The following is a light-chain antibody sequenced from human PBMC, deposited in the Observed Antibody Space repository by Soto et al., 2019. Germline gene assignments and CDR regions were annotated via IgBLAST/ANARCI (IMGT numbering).Light chain of an antibody. CDR2: EVS. CDR1: SSDVGGYNY. V-gene: IGLV2-8*01. J-gene: IGLJ1*01. CDR3: SSYAGSHRNNFDNSV. Sequence: QSVLTQPPSASGSPGQSVTISCTGTSSDVGGYNYVSWYQQHPGKAPKLMIYEVSKRPSGVPDRFSGSKSGNTASLTVYGLQAEDEADYYCSSYAGSHRNNFDNSVVGTGTKVTVL.